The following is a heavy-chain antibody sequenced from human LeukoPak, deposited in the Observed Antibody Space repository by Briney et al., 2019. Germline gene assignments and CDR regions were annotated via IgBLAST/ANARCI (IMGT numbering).Heavy chain of an antibody. CDR1: GGTFSSYA. J-gene: IGHJ4*02. D-gene: IGHD2-2*01. CDR3: ARGYCSSTSCYWFDY. Sequence: ASVKVSCKASGGTFSSYAISWVRQAPGQGLEWMGGIIPIFGTANYAQKFQGRVTITTDESTSTAYMELSSLRSEDTAVYYCARGYCSSTSCYWFDYWGQGTLVTASS. CDR2: IIPIFGTA. V-gene: IGHV1-69*05.